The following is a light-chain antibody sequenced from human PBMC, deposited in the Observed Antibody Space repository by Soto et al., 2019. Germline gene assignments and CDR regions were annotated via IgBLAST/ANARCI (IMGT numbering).Light chain of an antibody. J-gene: IGKJ2*01. V-gene: IGKV3-20*01. CDR3: QQYGSSPPYT. CDR1: QSVSANY. CDR2: GSS. Sequence: EIVLTQSPGTLSLSPGERATLSCRASQSVSANYIAWYQQKPGQSPRLLIYGSSDRATGSPDRFTGSGSETAFTLTISRVEPEDFAVYYCQQYGSSPPYTFGQGTKLEIK.